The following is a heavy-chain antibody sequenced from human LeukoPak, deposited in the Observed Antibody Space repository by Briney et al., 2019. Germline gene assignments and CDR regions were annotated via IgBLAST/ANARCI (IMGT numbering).Heavy chain of an antibody. J-gene: IGHJ6*02. V-gene: IGHV3-74*01. CDR1: GFTFSSYW. CDR2: ITTDGSST. D-gene: IGHD2/OR15-2a*01. CDR3: GRDTSYGMDV. Sequence: GGSLRLSCAVSGFTFSSYWMHWVRQAPGKGLVWVSRITTDGSSTTYADSVKGRFTISRDNAKNTLYLQMSSLRAEDTAAYYCGRDTSYGMDVWGQGTTVSVSS.